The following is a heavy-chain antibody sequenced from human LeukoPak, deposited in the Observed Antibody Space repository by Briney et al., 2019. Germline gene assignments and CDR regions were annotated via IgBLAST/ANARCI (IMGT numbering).Heavy chain of an antibody. Sequence: PGGSLRLSCAASGFTFSSYWMSWVRQAPGKGLEWVAVISYDGSNKYYADSVKGRFTISRDNSKNTLYLQMNSLRAEDTAVYYCARDARGYCSSTSCYEYFDYWGQGTLVTVSS. CDR3: ARDARGYCSSTSCYEYFDY. CDR1: GFTFSSYW. D-gene: IGHD2-2*01. CDR2: ISYDGSNK. J-gene: IGHJ4*02. V-gene: IGHV3-30-3*01.